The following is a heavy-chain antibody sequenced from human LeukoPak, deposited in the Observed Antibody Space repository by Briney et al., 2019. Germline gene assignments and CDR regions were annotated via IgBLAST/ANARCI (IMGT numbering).Heavy chain of an antibody. J-gene: IGHJ4*02. CDR1: GGSISSYY. D-gene: IGHD3-22*01. CDR3: ARSHYYDSSASWDY. Sequence: SETLSLTCTVSGGSISSYYWSWIRQPPGKGLEWIGYIYYSGSTNYNPSLKSRVTISVDTSKNQFSLKLSSVTAADTAVYYCARSHYYDSSASWDYWGQGTLVTVSS. CDR2: IYYSGST. V-gene: IGHV4-59*12.